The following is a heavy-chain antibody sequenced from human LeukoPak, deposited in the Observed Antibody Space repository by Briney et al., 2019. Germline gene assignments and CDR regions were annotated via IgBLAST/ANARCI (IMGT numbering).Heavy chain of an antibody. Sequence: GGSLRLSCAASGFTFSSYWMHWVRQAPGKGLVWVSRINSDGSSITYADSVKGRFTISRDNAKNTLFLQMNSLRVEDTAVYYCAREGRVSGYDFDCWGQGTLVIVSS. V-gene: IGHV3-74*03. CDR2: INSDGSSI. CDR1: GFTFSSYW. J-gene: IGHJ4*02. D-gene: IGHD5-12*01. CDR3: AREGRVSGYDFDC.